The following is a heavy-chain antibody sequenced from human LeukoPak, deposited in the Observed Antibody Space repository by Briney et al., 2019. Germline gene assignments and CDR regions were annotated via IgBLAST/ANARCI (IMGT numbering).Heavy chain of an antibody. Sequence: GGSLRLSCAASELTFSAYWMHWVRQAPGKGPVWVSRIRGDRSMTNYADSVKGRFTISRDNAKNTLYLQMNSLRLEDTAVYYCARENLAAAADYWGQGTVVTVSS. CDR2: IRGDRSMT. V-gene: IGHV3-74*01. CDR1: ELTFSAYW. D-gene: IGHD6-25*01. J-gene: IGHJ4*02. CDR3: ARENLAAAADY.